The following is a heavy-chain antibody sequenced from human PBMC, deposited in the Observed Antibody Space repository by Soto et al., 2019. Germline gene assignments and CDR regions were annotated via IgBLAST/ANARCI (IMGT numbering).Heavy chain of an antibody. CDR1: GGSISSSSYY. CDR2: IYYSGST. J-gene: IGHJ5*02. V-gene: IGHV4-39*01. D-gene: IGHD2-15*01. Sequence: SETLSLTCTVSGGSISSSSYYWGWIRQPPGKGLEWIGSIYYSGSTYYNPSLKSRVTISVDTSKNQFSLKLSSVTAADTAVYYCARGVAATPYNWFDPWGQGTLVTVSS. CDR3: ARGVAATPYNWFDP.